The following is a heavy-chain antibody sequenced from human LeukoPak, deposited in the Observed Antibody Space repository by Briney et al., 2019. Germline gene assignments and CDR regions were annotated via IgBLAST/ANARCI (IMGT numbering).Heavy chain of an antibody. CDR3: AKGIVVGATPYYFDY. Sequence: PGGSLRLSCAASGLTFSSYAMSWVRQAPGKGLEWVSAISGSGGSTYYADSVKGRFTISRDNPKNTLYLQMNSLRAEDTAVYYCAKGIVVGATPYYFDYWGQGTLVTVSS. CDR1: GLTFSSYA. J-gene: IGHJ4*02. D-gene: IGHD1-26*01. V-gene: IGHV3-23*01. CDR2: ISGSGGST.